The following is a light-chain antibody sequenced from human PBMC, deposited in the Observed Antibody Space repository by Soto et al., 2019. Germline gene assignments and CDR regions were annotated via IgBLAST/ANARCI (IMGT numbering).Light chain of an antibody. V-gene: IGLV2-14*01. CDR3: GSYTTTYVQI. J-gene: IGLJ1*01. Sequence: QSALTQPASVSGSPGQSITISCTGTSSDVGRYNYVSWYQQHPGRAPKLIIYEVSNRPSGVSDRFSGSKSGTVASLTISGLQAADEADYYCGSYTTTYVQIFGTGTKVTVL. CDR1: SSDVGRYNY. CDR2: EVS.